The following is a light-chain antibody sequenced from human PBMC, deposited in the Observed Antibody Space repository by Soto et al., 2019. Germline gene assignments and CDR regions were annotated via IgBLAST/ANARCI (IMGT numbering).Light chain of an antibody. CDR1: QSISSW. CDR3: QYYNNYCWT. CDR2: KTS. J-gene: IGKJ1*01. V-gene: IGKV1-5*03. Sequence: DIQLTQSPSTLSASVGDRVTITCRASQSISSWLAWYQQKPGKAPKFLIYKTSNLESGVPSRFSGSGSGTEFILTISSLQPDDFATYYCQYYNNYCWTFGQGTKVEIK.